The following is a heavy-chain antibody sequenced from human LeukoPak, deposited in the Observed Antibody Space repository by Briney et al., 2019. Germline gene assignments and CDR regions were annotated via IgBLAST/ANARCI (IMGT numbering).Heavy chain of an antibody. CDR1: GGSISSGGYS. CDR2: IYHSGST. J-gene: IGHJ4*02. D-gene: IGHD5-12*01. V-gene: IGHV4-30-2*01. CDR3: ARGGYSGYDVAFDY. Sequence: PSETLSLTCAVSGGSISSGGYSWSWIRQPPGKGLEWIGYIYHSGSTYYNPSLKSRFTISLYRSKNQFSLKLKSVTAADTAVYYCARGGYSGYDVAFDYWGQGTLVTVSS.